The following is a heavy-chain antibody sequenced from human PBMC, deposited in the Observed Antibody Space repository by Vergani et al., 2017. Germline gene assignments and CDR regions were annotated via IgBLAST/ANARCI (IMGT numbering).Heavy chain of an antibody. V-gene: IGHV4-61*02. Sequence: QVQLQASGPGRVKPSQTLSLTCTMSGGSISAVYYFWSSIRQPAGKGLEWLGHISASVNASHSPSLKTRVSMSVDTSKNQFSLTVTSVTAADTAIYFCARRSGGYYSGGKVHPLRTAFDVWGHGTVVTVSS. CDR2: ISASVNA. CDR3: ARRSGGYYSGGKVHPLRTAFDV. D-gene: IGHD2-15*01. J-gene: IGHJ3*01. CDR1: GGSISAVYYF.